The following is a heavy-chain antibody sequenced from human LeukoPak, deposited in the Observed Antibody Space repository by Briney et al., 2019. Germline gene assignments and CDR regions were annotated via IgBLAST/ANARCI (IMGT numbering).Heavy chain of an antibody. CDR1: GYTLTSYD. CDR3: ARSDYSNSYYYYYMDV. V-gene: IGHV1-8*01. Sequence: ASVKVSCKASGYTLTSYDINWVRQATGQGLEWMGWMNPNSGNTGYAQKFQGRVTMTRNTSISTAYMELSSLRSEDTAVYYCARSDYSNSYYYYYMDVWGKGTTVTVSS. D-gene: IGHD4-11*01. J-gene: IGHJ6*03. CDR2: MNPNSGNT.